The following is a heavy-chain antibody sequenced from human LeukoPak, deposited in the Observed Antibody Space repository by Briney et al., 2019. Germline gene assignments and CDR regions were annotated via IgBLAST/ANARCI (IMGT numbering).Heavy chain of an antibody. Sequence: SQTLSLTCAVSGGSISSGGYSWSWIRQPPGKGLEWIGYIYYSGSTNYNPSLKSRVTISVDTSKNQFSLKLSSVTAADTAVYYCARERNDIRLRYYYYYMDVWGKGTTVTISS. CDR2: IYYSGST. V-gene: IGHV4-61*08. CDR1: GGSISSGGYS. CDR3: ARERNDIRLRYYYYYMDV. J-gene: IGHJ6*03. D-gene: IGHD3-22*01.